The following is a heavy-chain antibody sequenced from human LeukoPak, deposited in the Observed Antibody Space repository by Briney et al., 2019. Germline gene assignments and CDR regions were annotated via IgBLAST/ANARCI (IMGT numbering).Heavy chain of an antibody. CDR2: INPNSGGT. J-gene: IGHJ4*02. V-gene: IGHV1-2*06. CDR1: GYTFTGYY. CDR3: ARVGGYSGYNLDY. D-gene: IGHD5-12*01. Sequence: ASVKVSCKASGYTFTGYYIHWVRQAPGQGLEWMGRINPNSGGTNYVQKFQGRVTMTRDTSISTAYMELSRLRSDDTAVYYCARVGGYSGYNLDYWGQGTLVTVSS.